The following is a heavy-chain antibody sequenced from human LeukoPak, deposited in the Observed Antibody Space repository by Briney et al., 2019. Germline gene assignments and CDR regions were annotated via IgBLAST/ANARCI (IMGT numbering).Heavy chain of an antibody. CDR3: AKEGGYCSSGTCYPWWFDP. CDR2: INPNSGGT. V-gene: IGHV1-2*02. D-gene: IGHD2-15*01. J-gene: IGHJ5*02. Sequence: ASVKVSCKASGYTFTGYYVHWVRQAPGRGIEWMGWINPNSGGTNYAQKFQGRVTMTRDTSISTAYMELSRLRSDDTAVYYCAKEGGYCSSGTCYPWWFDPWGQGTLVTVSS. CDR1: GYTFTGYY.